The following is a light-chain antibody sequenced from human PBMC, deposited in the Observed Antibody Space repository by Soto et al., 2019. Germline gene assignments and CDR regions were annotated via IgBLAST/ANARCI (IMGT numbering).Light chain of an antibody. CDR2: AAS. J-gene: IGKJ3*01. V-gene: IGKV1-39*01. Sequence: DIQMTQSPSTLSASVGDGVTITCRASQSINTFLTWYQHKPGKAPKLLIYAASSLQSGVPSRFGGSGSGTDFTLSISKLQPEDFATYFCQQSFSYPLTFGHGTQVDFK. CDR1: QSINTF. CDR3: QQSFSYPLT.